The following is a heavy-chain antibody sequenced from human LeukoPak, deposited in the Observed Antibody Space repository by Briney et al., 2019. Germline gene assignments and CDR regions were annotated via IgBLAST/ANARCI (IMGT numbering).Heavy chain of an antibody. V-gene: IGHV3-30*03. CDR1: GFTFDEYG. Sequence: GGSLRLSCAASGFTFDEYGMNWVRQAPGKGLEWEAAISYDGSNKKYADSVKGRFTISRDNSKNTLYLQMNSLRAEDTAVYYCARGVRIAVAGNIDYWGQGTLVTVSS. J-gene: IGHJ4*02. CDR2: ISYDGSNK. CDR3: ARGVRIAVAGNIDY. D-gene: IGHD6-19*01.